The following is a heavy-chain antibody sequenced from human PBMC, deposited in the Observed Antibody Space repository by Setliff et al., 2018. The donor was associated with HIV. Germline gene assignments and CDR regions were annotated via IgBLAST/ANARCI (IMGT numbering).Heavy chain of an antibody. V-gene: IGHV4-28*06. CDR2: IYYSGST. D-gene: IGHD3-16*01. CDR3: AKTVVGDSYALPNDGFDI. J-gene: IGHJ3*02. Sequence: SETLSPTCAVSGYSISSSHWWGWIRQPPGKGLEWIGYIYYSGSTNYNPSLKSRATMSVDTSNNRFSLKLSSVNALDTAVYYCAKTVVGDSYALPNDGFDIWGQGTMVTVSS. CDR1: GYSISSSHW.